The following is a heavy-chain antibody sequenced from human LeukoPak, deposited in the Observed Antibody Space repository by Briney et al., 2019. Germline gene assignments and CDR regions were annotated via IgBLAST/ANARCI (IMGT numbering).Heavy chain of an antibody. CDR2: IYYSGST. V-gene: IGHV4-39*01. Sequence: SETLSLTCTVSGGSISSSSYYWGWIRQPPGKGLEWIGSIYYSGSTYYNPSLKSRVTISVDTSKNQFSLKLSSVTAADTAVYHCARLWAVTTGFDYWGQGTLVTVSS. CDR1: GGSISSSSYY. J-gene: IGHJ4*02. CDR3: ARLWAVTTGFDY. D-gene: IGHD4-17*01.